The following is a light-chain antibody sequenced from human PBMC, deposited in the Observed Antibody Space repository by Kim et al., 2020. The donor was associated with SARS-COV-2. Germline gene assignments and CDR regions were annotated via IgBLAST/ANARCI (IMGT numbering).Light chain of an antibody. Sequence: SYELTQPPSVSVAPGETARITCGGNEIGYKGVHWYQQKPGQAPVVVIYYDSGRPSGIPERFSGSNSGNTATLTISRAEAGDEADYYCQVWDGSRDHPVFGGGTKVTVL. CDR3: QVWDGSRDHPV. V-gene: IGLV3-21*04. J-gene: IGLJ3*02. CDR2: YDS. CDR1: EIGYKG.